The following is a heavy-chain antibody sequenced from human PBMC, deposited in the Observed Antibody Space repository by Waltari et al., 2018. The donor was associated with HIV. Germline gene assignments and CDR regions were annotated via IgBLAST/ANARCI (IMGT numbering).Heavy chain of an antibody. Sequence: QVQLVESGGGVVQPGRSLRLSCAASGFTFSSYGMHWVRQAPGKGWEWVTVISYDEQNKYDADSVKGRFNISRDNSKNTLYLQMNSLRAEDTAVYYCAKPVTLTQRGYFDYWGQGTLVTVAS. CDR2: ISYDEQNK. CDR1: GFTFSSYG. CDR3: AKPVTLTQRGYFDY. V-gene: IGHV3-30*18. D-gene: IGHD2-2*01. J-gene: IGHJ4*02.